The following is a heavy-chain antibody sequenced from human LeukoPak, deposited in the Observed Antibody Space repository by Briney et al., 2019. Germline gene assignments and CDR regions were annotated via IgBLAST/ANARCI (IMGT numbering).Heavy chain of an antibody. Sequence: ASVNVSCKASGGTFSSYAISWVRQAPGQGLEWMGGIIPIFGTGNYAQKFQVRVTITADESTSTASMELSSLRSEDTAVYYCARGRDYGDYDEPGGFDYWGQGTLVTVSS. CDR3: ARGRDYGDYDEPGGFDY. CDR1: GGTFSSYA. J-gene: IGHJ4*02. CDR2: IIPIFGTG. D-gene: IGHD4-17*01. V-gene: IGHV1-69*01.